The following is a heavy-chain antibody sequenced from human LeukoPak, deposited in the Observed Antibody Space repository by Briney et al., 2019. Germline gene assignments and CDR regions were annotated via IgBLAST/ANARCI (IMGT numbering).Heavy chain of an antibody. CDR3: ARMSGSRLPGN. Sequence: PGGSLRLSCAASRFSFSNHSMNWVRQAPGKGLEWVSYISNGGSAKYYAASVKGRFTISRDNGKNSLYLQMNSLRAEDTAVYYCARMSGSRLPGNWGQGTLVTVSS. D-gene: IGHD3-3*01. J-gene: IGHJ4*02. CDR2: ISNGGSAK. V-gene: IGHV3-48*01. CDR1: RFSFSNHS.